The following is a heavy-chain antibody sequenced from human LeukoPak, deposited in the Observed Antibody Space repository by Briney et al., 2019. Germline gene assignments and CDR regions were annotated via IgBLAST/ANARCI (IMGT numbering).Heavy chain of an antibody. CDR2: IYYSGST. V-gene: IGHV4-61*01. CDR1: GGSVSSGSYY. D-gene: IGHD3-9*01. J-gene: IGHJ4*02. CDR3: ARGPYDIFEY. Sequence: ASETLSLTCTVSGGSVSSGSYYWSWIRQPPGKGLEWIGYIYYSGSTNYNPSLKSRVTISVDTSKNQFSLKLSSVTAADTAVYYCARGPYDIFEYWGRGTLVTVSS.